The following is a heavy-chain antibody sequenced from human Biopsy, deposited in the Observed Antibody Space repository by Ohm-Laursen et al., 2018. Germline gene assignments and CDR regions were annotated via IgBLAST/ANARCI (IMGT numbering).Heavy chain of an antibody. CDR2: IYYDGIT. D-gene: IGHD3-3*01. V-gene: IGHV4-38-2*01. CDR1: GYSVTNDYY. J-gene: IGHJ3*01. Sequence: PSETLSLTCAVSGYSVTNDYYWGWIRQPPGKGLEWIGNIYYDGITYYNPSLKSRVAMSVDTSKNQFSLKLSSVTAADTAVFFCARLYRLDDYWNDDPPDAFDVRGQGTLVSVSS. CDR3: ARLYRLDDYWNDDPPDAFDV.